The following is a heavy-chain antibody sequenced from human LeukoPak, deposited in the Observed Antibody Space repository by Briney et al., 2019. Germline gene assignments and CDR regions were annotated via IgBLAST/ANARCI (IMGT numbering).Heavy chain of an antibody. D-gene: IGHD2-2*01. CDR2: ISYDGSNK. V-gene: IGHV3-30*18. Sequence: GGSLRLSCAASGFTFSSYGMHWVGQAPGKGLEWVAVISYDGSNKYYADSVKGRFTISRDNSKNTLYPQMNSLRAEDTAVYYCAKDLRSNGMDVWGQGTTVTVSS. CDR3: AKDLRSNGMDV. J-gene: IGHJ6*02. CDR1: GFTFSSYG.